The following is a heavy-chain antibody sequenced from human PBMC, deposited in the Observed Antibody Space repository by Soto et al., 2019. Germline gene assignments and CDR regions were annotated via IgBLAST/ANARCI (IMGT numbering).Heavy chain of an antibody. V-gene: IGHV4-30-4*01. Sequence: SETLSLTCTVSGGSISSGDYYWSWIRQPPGKGLEWIGYIYYSGSTYYNPSLKSRVTISVDTSKNQFSLKLSSVTAADTAVYYCARDLDSSSCFDYWGREPWSPSPQ. CDR2: IYYSGST. D-gene: IGHD6-13*01. CDR1: GGSISSGDYY. J-gene: IGHJ4*02. CDR3: ARDLDSSSCFDY.